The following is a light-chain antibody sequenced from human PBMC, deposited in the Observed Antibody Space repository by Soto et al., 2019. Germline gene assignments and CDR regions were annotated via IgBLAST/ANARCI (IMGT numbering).Light chain of an antibody. CDR3: SSYITTNSLYV. Sequence: QSALTQPASVSGSPGQSITISCTGTSSDVGGFDFVSWFQRRPGKAPRLIIYEVTNRPSGISDRFSGSKSGNTATLTISGLQAEDEADYFCSSYITTNSLYVFGSGTKVTV. CDR1: SSDVGGFDF. CDR2: EVT. J-gene: IGLJ1*01. V-gene: IGLV2-14*01.